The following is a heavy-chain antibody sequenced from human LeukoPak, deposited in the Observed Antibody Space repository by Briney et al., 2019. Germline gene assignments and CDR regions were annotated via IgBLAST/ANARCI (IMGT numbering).Heavy chain of an antibody. CDR1: GGTFSSYA. V-gene: IGHV1-69*13. J-gene: IGHJ3*02. CDR3: ARVGYGSGSYHDAFDI. CDR2: IIPIFGTA. D-gene: IGHD3-10*01. Sequence: ASVKVSCKASGGTFSSYAISWVRQAPGQGLEWMGGIIPIFGTANYAQKFRGRVTITADESTSTAYMELSSLRSEDTAVYYCARVGYGSGSYHDAFDIWGQGTMVTVSS.